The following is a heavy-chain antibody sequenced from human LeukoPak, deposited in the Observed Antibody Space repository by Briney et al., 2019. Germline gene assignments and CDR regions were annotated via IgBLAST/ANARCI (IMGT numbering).Heavy chain of an antibody. CDR1: GDSISSSSHY. Sequence: PSETLSLTCTVSGDSISSSSHYWGWIRQPPGKGLEWIGYIYYSGSTNYNPSLKSRVTISVDTSKNQFSLKLSSVTAADTAVYYCARARGYYGSGSHFDYWGQGTLVTVSS. CDR2: IYYSGST. V-gene: IGHV4-61*05. J-gene: IGHJ4*02. CDR3: ARARGYYGSGSHFDY. D-gene: IGHD3-10*01.